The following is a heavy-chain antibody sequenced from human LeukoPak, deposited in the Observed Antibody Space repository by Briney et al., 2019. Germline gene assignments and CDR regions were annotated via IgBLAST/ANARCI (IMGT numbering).Heavy chain of an antibody. J-gene: IGHJ4*02. CDR3: ASAVAPGSFDY. Sequence: KASETLSLTCAVYGGSFSGYYWSWIRQPPGKGLEWIGEINHSGSTNYNPSLKSRVTISVDTSKNQFSLKLSSVTAADTAVYYCASAVAPGSFDYWGQGTLVTVSS. V-gene: IGHV4-34*01. CDR2: INHSGST. CDR1: GGSFSGYY. D-gene: IGHD6-19*01.